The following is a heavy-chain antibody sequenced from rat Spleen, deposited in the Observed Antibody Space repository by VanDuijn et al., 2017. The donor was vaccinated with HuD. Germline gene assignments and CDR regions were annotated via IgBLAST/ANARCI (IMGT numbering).Heavy chain of an antibody. CDR2: IWGNGNT. CDR1: GFSLSNYG. V-gene: IGHV2-13*01. CDR3: ARGGFFRY. D-gene: IGHD1-6*01. J-gene: IGHJ2*01. Sequence: QVQLKESGPGLVQPSQTLSLTCTVSGFSLSNYGVIWVRQPPGKGLEWMGVIWGNGNTNYNSVFKSRLSISRDTSKSQVYLKMNRLQAEDTATYYCARGGFFRYWGQGVMVTVSS.